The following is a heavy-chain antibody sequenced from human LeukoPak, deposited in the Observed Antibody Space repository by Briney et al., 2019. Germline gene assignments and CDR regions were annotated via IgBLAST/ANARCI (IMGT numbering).Heavy chain of an antibody. Sequence: GGSLRLSCAVSGITLSDYGMSWVRQAPGKGLEWVAGISDRGSRTNYADSVKGRFTISTDHPKNTLYLQMNSLRAEDTAVYFCAKRGVVIRVILVGFHKEAYYFDSWGQGALVTISS. J-gene: IGHJ4*02. D-gene: IGHD3-22*01. V-gene: IGHV3-23*01. CDR1: GITLSDYG. CDR3: AKRGVVIRVILVGFHKEAYYFDS. CDR2: ISDRGSRT.